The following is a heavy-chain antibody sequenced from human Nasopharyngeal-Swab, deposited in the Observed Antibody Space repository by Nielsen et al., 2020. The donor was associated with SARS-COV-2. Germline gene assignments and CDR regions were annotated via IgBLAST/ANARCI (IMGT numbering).Heavy chain of an antibody. V-gene: IGHV4-59*07. CDR1: GGSISSYY. CDR3: ARGFDP. Sequence: SDTLSLTSTVPGGSISSYYWSWIRQPPGQGLAWIGYIYYRGSTNYNPSLKSRVTISVDTSKNQFSLKLSSVTAADTAVYYCARGFDPWGQGTLVTVSS. CDR2: IYYRGST. J-gene: IGHJ5*02.